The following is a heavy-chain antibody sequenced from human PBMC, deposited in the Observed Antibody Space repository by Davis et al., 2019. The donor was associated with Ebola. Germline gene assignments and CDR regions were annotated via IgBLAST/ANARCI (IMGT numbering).Heavy chain of an antibody. CDR3: ARELVVGPAEYFQH. Sequence: GESLKISCAASGFSFSRTDMNWFRQAPGRGPEWVSNINGGGGDTYYADSVKGRFTISRDNSKNSLYMQMNSLRAEDTAVYYCARELVVGPAEYFQHWGQGTLVTVSS. CDR2: INGGGGDT. CDR1: GFSFSRTD. J-gene: IGHJ1*01. V-gene: IGHV3-21*01. D-gene: IGHD2-8*02.